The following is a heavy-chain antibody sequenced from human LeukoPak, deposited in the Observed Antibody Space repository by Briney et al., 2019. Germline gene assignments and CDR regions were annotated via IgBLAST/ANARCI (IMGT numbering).Heavy chain of an antibody. CDR2: ISGNGGST. J-gene: IGHJ3*02. V-gene: IGHV3-23*01. Sequence: GGSLRLSCAASGFTFSSYAMSWVRQAPGKGLEWVSSISGNGGSTYYADSVKGRFTISRDSSKNTVYLQMNSLSAEDMAVYYCAKDHYYDTTGHYSRWRSGLNDAFDIWGQGTLVTVSS. D-gene: IGHD3-22*01. CDR3: AKDHYYDTTGHYSRWRSGLNDAFDI. CDR1: GFTFSSYA.